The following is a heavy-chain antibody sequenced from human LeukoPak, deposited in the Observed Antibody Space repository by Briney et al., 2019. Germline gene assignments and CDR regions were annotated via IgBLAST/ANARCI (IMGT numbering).Heavy chain of an antibody. CDR2: ISGSGGST. CDR3: AKPYSGYDNYFDY. D-gene: IGHD5-12*01. V-gene: IGHV3-23*01. Sequence: GGSLRLSCAASGFTFSSYAMSWVRQAPGKGLEWVSAISGSGGSTYYADSVKGRFTISRDNSKNTLYQQMNSLRAEDTAVYYCAKPYSGYDNYFDYWGQGTLVTVSS. CDR1: GFTFSSYA. J-gene: IGHJ4*02.